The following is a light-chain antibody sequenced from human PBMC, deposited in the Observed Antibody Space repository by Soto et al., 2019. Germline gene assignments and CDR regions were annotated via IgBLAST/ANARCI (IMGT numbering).Light chain of an antibody. Sequence: QSALTQPRSVSGSPGQSVAISCTGTTSDVGDYNYVSWYQQHPGKAPKLMIYDVSERPSGVSDRFSGSKSGNTASLTISGLQAEDEADYHCCSYAGSNTVVFGGGTKVTVL. CDR3: CSYAGSNTVV. CDR1: TSDVGDYNY. V-gene: IGLV2-11*01. CDR2: DVS. J-gene: IGLJ2*01.